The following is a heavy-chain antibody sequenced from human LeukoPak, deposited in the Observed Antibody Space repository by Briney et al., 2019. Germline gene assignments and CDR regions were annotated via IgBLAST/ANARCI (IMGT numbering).Heavy chain of an antibody. D-gene: IGHD3-16*01. J-gene: IGHJ4*02. CDR2: FYYSGNT. V-gene: IGHV4-39*07. CDR1: GGSISSSSYY. CDR3: AGWGSDSTR. Sequence: SETLSLTCSVSGGSISSSSYYWGWIRQPPGKGLEWIGSFYYSGNTYYNPSLKSRVTISVDTSKNEFSLKLSSVTAADTAVYYCAGWGSDSTRWGQGTLVTVSS.